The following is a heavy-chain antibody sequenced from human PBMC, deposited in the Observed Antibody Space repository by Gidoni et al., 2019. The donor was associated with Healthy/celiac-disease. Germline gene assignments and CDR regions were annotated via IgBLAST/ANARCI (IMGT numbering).Heavy chain of an antibody. CDR1: GGSISSSSYY. V-gene: IGHV4-39*07. Sequence: QLQLQESGTGLVKPSETLSLTCTVSGGSISSSSYYWCWIRQPPGKGLEWIGSIYYSGSTYYNPSLKSRVTISVDTSKNQFSLKLSSVTAADTAVYYCARVGTNFRLRGAFDIWGQGTMVTVSS. J-gene: IGHJ3*02. CDR2: IYYSGST. CDR3: ARVGTNFRLRGAFDI. D-gene: IGHD3-10*01.